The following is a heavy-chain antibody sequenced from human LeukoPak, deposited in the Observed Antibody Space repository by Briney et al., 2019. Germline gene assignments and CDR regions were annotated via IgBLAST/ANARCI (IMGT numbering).Heavy chain of an antibody. D-gene: IGHD1-26*01. CDR2: ISGSGGST. CDR3: AKSYGGSYYGGYFDY. J-gene: IGHJ4*02. CDR1: GFTFSSYA. V-gene: IGHV3-23*01. Sequence: GGSLRLSCAASGFTFSSYAMTWVRQAPGKGLEWVSGISGSGGSTNYADSVKGRFTISRDNSKNTLYLQMNSLRVEDTAVYYCAKSYGGSYYGGYFDYWGQGTLVTVSA.